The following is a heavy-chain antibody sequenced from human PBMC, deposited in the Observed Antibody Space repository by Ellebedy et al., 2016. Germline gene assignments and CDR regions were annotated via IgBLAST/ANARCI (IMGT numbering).Heavy chain of an antibody. CDR2: ISWNSGSI. V-gene: IGHV3-9*01. J-gene: IGHJ4*02. CDR1: GFTFDDYA. CDR3: AKDIFPSSTVPFDY. D-gene: IGHD1-1*01. Sequence: GGSLRLSCAASGFTFDDYAMHWVRQAPGKGLEWVSGISWNSGSIDYADSVKGRFTIFRDNAKNSLYLQMNSLRAEDTALYYCAKDIFPSSTVPFDYWGQGTLVTVSS.